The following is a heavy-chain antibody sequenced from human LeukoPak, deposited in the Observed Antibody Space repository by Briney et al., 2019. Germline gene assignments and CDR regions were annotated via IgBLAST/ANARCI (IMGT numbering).Heavy chain of an antibody. CDR1: GYIFTGYY. V-gene: IGHV1-2*06. CDR3: ARGLYYYGSGSYFMY. Sequence: ASVKVSCKAPGYIFTGYYMHWVRQAPGQGLEWMGRINPNSGDTYYAQNLQGRVTMTRDTSITTAYMELSSLTSDDTAVYYCARGLYYYGSGSYFMYWGQGTLVTVSS. J-gene: IGHJ4*02. CDR2: INPNSGDT. D-gene: IGHD3-10*01.